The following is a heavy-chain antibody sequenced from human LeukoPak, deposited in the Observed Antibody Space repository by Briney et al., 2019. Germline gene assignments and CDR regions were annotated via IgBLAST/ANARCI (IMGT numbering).Heavy chain of an antibody. CDR3: ARGGLQQLAY. CDR1: GFTFSTYW. CDR2: IKQDGSEK. J-gene: IGHJ4*02. D-gene: IGHD6-13*01. Sequence: GGSLRLSCAASGFTFSTYWVSWVRQAPGKGLEWVANIKQDGSEKYYVDSVKGRFTSSRDNAKNSLYLQMNSLRAEDTAVYYCARGGLQQLAYWGQGTLVTASS. V-gene: IGHV3-7*01.